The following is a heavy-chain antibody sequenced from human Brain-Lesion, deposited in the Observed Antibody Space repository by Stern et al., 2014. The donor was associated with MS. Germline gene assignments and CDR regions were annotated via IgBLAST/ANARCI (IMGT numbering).Heavy chain of an antibody. Sequence: VQLVESGGGVVQPGRSLRLSCAASGFTFSNYGMYWVRQAPGKGLGWVAVIWYDASKKYYADSVKGRFSISRDNSKKTLDLQMHSLRAEDTAVYYCARTKLRFLEWDRAYGMDVWGQGTTVTVSS. CDR2: IWYDASKK. V-gene: IGHV3-33*01. D-gene: IGHD3-3*01. CDR3: ARTKLRFLEWDRAYGMDV. J-gene: IGHJ6*02. CDR1: GFTFSNYG.